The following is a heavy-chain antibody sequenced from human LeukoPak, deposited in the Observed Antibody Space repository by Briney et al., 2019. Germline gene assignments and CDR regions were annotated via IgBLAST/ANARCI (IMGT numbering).Heavy chain of an antibody. CDR1: GGSIGSYY. CDR3: ARGGAYYYDSSGYNDAFDI. D-gene: IGHD3-22*01. V-gene: IGHV4-59*01. CDR2: IYYSGST. J-gene: IGHJ3*02. Sequence: SETLSLTCTVSGGSIGSYYWSWIRQPPGKGLEWIGYIYYSGSTNYNPSLKSRVTISVDTSKNQFSLKLSSVTAADTAVYYCARGGAYYYDSSGYNDAFDIWGQGTMVTVSS.